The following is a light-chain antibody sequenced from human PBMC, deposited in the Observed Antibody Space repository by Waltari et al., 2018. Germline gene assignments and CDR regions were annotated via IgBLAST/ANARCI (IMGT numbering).Light chain of an antibody. Sequence: DIVMTQSPDSLAVSLGERATITCHSSESLLSPSNNMNYLALYQQRPGQPPRLLIYLTSTRESGVPDRFSGSGSGTDFTLTISSLQTEDVATYFCQQYFRGPISFGPGTKLEMK. CDR2: LTS. V-gene: IGKV4-1*01. CDR1: ESLLSPSNNMNY. J-gene: IGKJ3*01. CDR3: QQYFRGPIS.